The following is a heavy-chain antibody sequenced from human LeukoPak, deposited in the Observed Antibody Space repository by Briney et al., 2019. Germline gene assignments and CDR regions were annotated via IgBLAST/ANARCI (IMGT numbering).Heavy chain of an antibody. CDR1: GGTFSSYA. V-gene: IGHV1-69*13. J-gene: IGHJ4*02. CDR3: ARSLSVYRIYYFDY. Sequence: ASVKVSCKASGGTFSSYAISWVRQAPGQGPEWLGGIIPIFGTANYAQKFQGRVTITADESTSTAYMELSSLRSEDTAVYYCARSLSVYRIYYFDYWGQGTLVTVSS. D-gene: IGHD2-8*01. CDR2: IIPIFGTA.